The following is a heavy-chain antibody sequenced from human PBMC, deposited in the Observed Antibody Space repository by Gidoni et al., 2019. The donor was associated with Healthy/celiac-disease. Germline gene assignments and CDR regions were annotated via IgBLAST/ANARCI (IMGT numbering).Heavy chain of an antibody. CDR2: INHSGST. D-gene: IGHD1-26*01. CDR3: ARGLLGKDAFDI. CDR1: GWSFSGYY. V-gene: IGHV4-34*01. J-gene: IGHJ3*02. Sequence: QVQLQQLGAGLFKPSAPLSLTCAVYGWSFSGYYWSWIRQPPGKGLEWIGEINHSGSTNYNPSLKSRVTISVDTSKNQFSLKLSSVTAADTAVYYCARGLLGKDAFDIWGQGTMVTVSS.